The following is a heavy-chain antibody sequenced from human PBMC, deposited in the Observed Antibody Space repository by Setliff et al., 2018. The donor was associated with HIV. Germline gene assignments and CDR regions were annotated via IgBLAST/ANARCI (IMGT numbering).Heavy chain of an antibody. V-gene: IGHV3-9*01. CDR2: ISWSSGNI. CDR3: VKDYAHLYAFDI. D-gene: IGHD3-16*01. Sequence: GGSLRLSCTASGFAFESYAMHWVRQAPGKGLEWVSGISWSSGNIVYADSVKGRFTISRDNAKNSLYLQMNSLRVEDTAFYYCVKDYAHLYAFDIWGQGTMVTV. J-gene: IGHJ3*02. CDR1: GFAFESYA.